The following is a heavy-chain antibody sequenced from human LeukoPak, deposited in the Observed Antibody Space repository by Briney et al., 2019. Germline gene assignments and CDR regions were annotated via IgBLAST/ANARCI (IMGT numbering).Heavy chain of an antibody. D-gene: IGHD1-26*01. Sequence: ASVKVSCKASGYTFTSYGISWVRQAPGQGLEWMGWISAYNGNTNYAQKLQGRVTMTTDTSTSIAYMELRSLRSDDTAVYYCARDTVGATRRGFFDYWGQGTLVTVSS. V-gene: IGHV1-18*01. CDR2: ISAYNGNT. CDR3: ARDTVGATRRGFFDY. J-gene: IGHJ4*02. CDR1: GYTFTSYG.